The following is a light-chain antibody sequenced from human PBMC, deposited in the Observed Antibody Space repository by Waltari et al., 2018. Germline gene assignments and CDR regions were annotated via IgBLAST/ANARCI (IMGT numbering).Light chain of an antibody. Sequence: EIVLTQSPDTLSLSPGDTATLSCRASQSVGRYLAWYQHKPGQPPRLLIYDASNRATGVPARFRGSGSGTDFTLTISSLEAEDFAVYYCQQRSNWTPHTFGQGARLEIK. CDR1: QSVGRY. CDR2: DAS. V-gene: IGKV3-11*01. CDR3: QQRSNWTPHT. J-gene: IGKJ2*01.